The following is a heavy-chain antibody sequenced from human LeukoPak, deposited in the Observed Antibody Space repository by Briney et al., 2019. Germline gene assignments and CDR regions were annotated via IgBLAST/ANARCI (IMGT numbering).Heavy chain of an antibody. Sequence: GASVKVCCKASGYTFTSYNINWMRQATGQGLERMGWMSPNSGNTGYAQKFQGRVTMTRNTSISTAYMELSSLRSEDTAVYYCARHIAAAGNNWFDPWGQGTLVTVSS. CDR2: MSPNSGNT. D-gene: IGHD6-13*01. J-gene: IGHJ5*02. V-gene: IGHV1-8*01. CDR3: ARHIAAAGNNWFDP. CDR1: GYTFTSYN.